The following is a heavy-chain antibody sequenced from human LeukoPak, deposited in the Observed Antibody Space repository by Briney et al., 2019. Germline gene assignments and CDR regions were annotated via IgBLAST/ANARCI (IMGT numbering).Heavy chain of an antibody. CDR2: ISGSGGST. J-gene: IGHJ4*02. CDR1: GFTFSSYA. D-gene: IGHD6-13*01. Sequence: GGSLRLSCAASGFTFSSYAMSWVRQAPGKGLEWVSAISGSGGSTYYADSVKGRFTISRDNSKNTLYLQMNSPRAEDTAVYYCAKEACIFPPCTSSSWLYYFDYWGQGTLVTVSS. CDR3: AKEACIFPPCTSSSWLYYFDY. V-gene: IGHV3-23*01.